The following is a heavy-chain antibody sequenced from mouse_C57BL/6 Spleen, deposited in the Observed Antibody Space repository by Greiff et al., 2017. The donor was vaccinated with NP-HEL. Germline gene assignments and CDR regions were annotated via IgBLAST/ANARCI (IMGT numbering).Heavy chain of an antibody. CDR3: ARLGGYEGGMDY. Sequence: VQLQQSGPELVKPGASVKISCKASGYTFTDYYMNWVKQSHGKSLEWIGDINPNNGGTSYNQKFKGKVTLTVDKSSSTAYMELRSLTAEDAAVYYCARLGGYEGGMDYWGQGTSVTVSS. CDR1: GYTFTDYY. D-gene: IGHD2-2*01. CDR2: INPNNGGT. V-gene: IGHV1-26*01. J-gene: IGHJ4*01.